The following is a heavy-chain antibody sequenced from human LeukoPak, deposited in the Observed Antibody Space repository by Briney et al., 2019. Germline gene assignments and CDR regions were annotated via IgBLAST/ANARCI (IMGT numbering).Heavy chain of an antibody. V-gene: IGHV3-33*01. D-gene: IGHD1-14*01. CDR3: ARLRNDAFDI. CDR2: IWYDGSNK. CDR1: GFTFSSYG. J-gene: IGHJ3*02. Sequence: GGSLRLSCAASGFTFSSYGMHWVRRAPGKGLEWVAVIWYDGSNKYYVDSVKGRFTISRDNSKSTLYLQMNSLRAEDTAVYYCARLRNDAFDIWGLGTVVTVSS.